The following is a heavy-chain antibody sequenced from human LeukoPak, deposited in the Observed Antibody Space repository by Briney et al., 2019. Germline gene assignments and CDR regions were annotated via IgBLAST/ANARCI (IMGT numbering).Heavy chain of an antibody. D-gene: IGHD3-3*01. CDR3: ARLREIPVFGVVTKSTSYFDY. CDR1: GYTFTSYD. CDR2: MNPNSGNT. J-gene: IGHJ4*02. V-gene: IGHV1-8*01. Sequence: ASVKVSCKASGYTFTSYDINWVRQATGQGLEWMGWMNPNSGNTGYAQKFQGRVTMTRNTSISTAYMELSSLRSEDTAVYYCARLREIPVFGVVTKSTSYFDYWGQGTLVTVSS.